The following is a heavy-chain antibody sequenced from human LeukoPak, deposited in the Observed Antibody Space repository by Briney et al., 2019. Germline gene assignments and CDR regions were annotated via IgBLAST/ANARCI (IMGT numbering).Heavy chain of an antibody. CDR2: IYYSGST. D-gene: IGHD3-22*01. J-gene: IGHJ6*02. CDR3: ARDPTYYYDSSGTYYYYGMDV. Sequence: PSETLSLTCTVSGGSISSYYWSWIRQPPGKGLEWMGYIYYSGSTNYNPSLKRRVTISVDTSENQLSLKLSYVTAADPAVYYCARDPTYYYDSSGTYYYYGMDVWGQGTTVTVSS. V-gene: IGHV4-59*01. CDR1: GGSISSYY.